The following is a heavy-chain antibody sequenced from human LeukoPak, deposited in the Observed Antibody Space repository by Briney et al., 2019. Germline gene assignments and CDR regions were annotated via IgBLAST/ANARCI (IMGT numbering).Heavy chain of an antibody. V-gene: IGHV3-23*01. CDR1: GFTFSSYA. CDR3: AKDSGSSSSRVRFDF. D-gene: IGHD6-13*01. CDR2: ISGSGGTT. J-gene: IGHJ4*02. Sequence: PGGSLRLSCAASGFTFSSYAMSWVRRAPGKGREWVSAISGSGGTTYYADSVKGRFTISRDNSKNTLYLQMNSLRPEDTAVYYCAKDSGSSSSRVRFDFWGQGTLVTVSS.